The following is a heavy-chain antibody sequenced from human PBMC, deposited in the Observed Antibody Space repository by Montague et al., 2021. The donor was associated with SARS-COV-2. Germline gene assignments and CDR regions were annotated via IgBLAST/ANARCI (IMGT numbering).Heavy chain of an antibody. V-gene: IGHV6-1*01. CDR3: TSGREGNYNVMDV. CDR2: TYYRSKWYN. CDR1: GDSVAGHSAT. Sequence: CAISGDSVAGHSATWDGVRQSPSRGLEWLGRTYYRSKWYNDYAVSVRGRVTINPDTSKNQFSLQLNSVTPEDTVIYYCTSGREGNYNVMDVWGQGTTVTVSS. D-gene: IGHD1-1*01. J-gene: IGHJ6*02.